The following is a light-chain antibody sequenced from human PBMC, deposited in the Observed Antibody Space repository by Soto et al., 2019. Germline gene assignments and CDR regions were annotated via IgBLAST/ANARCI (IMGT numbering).Light chain of an antibody. CDR3: QSYDSSLSAL. CDR1: SSNIGAGYD. CDR2: GNN. Sequence: QLVLTQPPSVSGAPGQRVTISCTGSSSNIGAGYDVHWYQHLPGTAPKLLIYGNNNRPSGVPDRFSGSTSGTSASLAIAGLQAEDEAYYYCQSYDSSLSALFGGGTKLTVL. J-gene: IGLJ2*01. V-gene: IGLV1-40*01.